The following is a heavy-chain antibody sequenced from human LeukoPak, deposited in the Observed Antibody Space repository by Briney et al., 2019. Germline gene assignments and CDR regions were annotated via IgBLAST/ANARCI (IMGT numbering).Heavy chain of an antibody. CDR1: GFTFSSYA. V-gene: IGHV3-23*01. D-gene: IGHD4-17*01. Sequence: PGGSLRLSCVASGFTFSSYAMSWVRQAPGKGLEWVSAISGSGGSTYYADSVKGRFTISRDNSKNTLYLQMNSLRAEDTAVYYCAKDSSTVTGYYYYYYMDVWGKGTTVTVSS. CDR2: ISGSGGST. CDR3: AKDSSTVTGYYYYYYMDV. J-gene: IGHJ6*03.